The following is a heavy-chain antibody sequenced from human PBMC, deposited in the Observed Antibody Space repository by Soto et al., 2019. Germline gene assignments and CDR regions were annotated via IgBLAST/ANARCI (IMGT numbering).Heavy chain of an antibody. CDR1: GGSISSYY. V-gene: IGHV4-59*01. J-gene: IGHJ3*02. D-gene: IGHD2-2*01. CDR2: IYYSGST. CDR3: ARVKLVPAAISAFDI. Sequence: SETLSLTCTVSGGSISSYYWSWIRQPPGKGLEWIGYIYYSGSTNYNPSLKSRVTISVDTSKNQFSLKLSSVTAADTAVYYCARVKLVPAAISAFDIWGQGTMVTVSS.